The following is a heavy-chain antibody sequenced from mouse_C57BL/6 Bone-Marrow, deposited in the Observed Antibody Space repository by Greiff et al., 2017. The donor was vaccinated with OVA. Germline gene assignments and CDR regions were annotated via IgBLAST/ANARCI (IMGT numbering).Heavy chain of an antibody. D-gene: IGHD3-3*01. J-gene: IGHJ1*03. CDR2: INYDGSST. CDR3: ARGGWDWYFDV. CDR1: GFTFSDYY. V-gene: IGHV5-16*01. Sequence: VQLKESEGGLVQPGSSMKLSCTASGFTFSDYYMAWVRQVPEKGLEWVANINYDGSSTYYLDFLKSRFIISRDNAKNILYLQMSRLKSEDTATYYCARGGWDWYFDVWGTGTTVTVSS.